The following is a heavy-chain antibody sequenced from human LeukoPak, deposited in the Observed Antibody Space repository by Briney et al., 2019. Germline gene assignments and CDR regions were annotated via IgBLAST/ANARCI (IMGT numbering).Heavy chain of an antibody. CDR3: ARDRDSSTAAPGKNVY. Sequence: GGSLRLSCAASGFTFSSYSMNWVRQAPGKGLEWVSSMSSSSSYIYYADSVKGRFTISRDNANNSLYLQMNSLRADDTAVYYCARDRDSSTAAPGKNVYWGQGSLVTVSS. J-gene: IGHJ4*02. CDR1: GFTFSSYS. D-gene: IGHD6-13*01. CDR2: MSSSSSYI. V-gene: IGHV3-21*01.